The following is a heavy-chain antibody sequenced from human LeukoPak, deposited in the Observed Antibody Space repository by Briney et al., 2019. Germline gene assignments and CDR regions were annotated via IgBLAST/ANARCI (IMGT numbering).Heavy chain of an antibody. D-gene: IGHD4-17*01. Sequence: SETLSLTCTVSGGSISRDYWSWIRQSPGKGLEWIGYTYDSGTINYIPSLKSRVTISVDTSKKQFSLILSNVTAADTAVYYCAKMGDYGGAYWGQGTLVTVSS. J-gene: IGHJ4*02. V-gene: IGHV4-59*01. CDR2: TYDSGTI. CDR3: AKMGDYGGAY. CDR1: GGSISRDY.